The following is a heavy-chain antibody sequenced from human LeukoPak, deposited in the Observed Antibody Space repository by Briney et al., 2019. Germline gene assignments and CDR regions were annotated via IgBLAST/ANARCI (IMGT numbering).Heavy chain of an antibody. Sequence: GGSLRLSCTASGFRFGGYSIHWVRQAPGKGLEWLSYISVSGTIHADSVMGRVTVSRDNAKNSLYLQMNSLRAEDTAVYYCARIRGSTLPTSYMDVWGKGTTVTVSS. D-gene: IGHD2/OR15-2a*01. V-gene: IGHV3-48*04. CDR3: ARIRGSTLPTSYMDV. CDR2: ISVSGT. J-gene: IGHJ6*03. CDR1: GFRFGGYS.